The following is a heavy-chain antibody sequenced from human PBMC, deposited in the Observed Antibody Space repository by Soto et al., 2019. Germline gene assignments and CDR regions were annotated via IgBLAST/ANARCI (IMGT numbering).Heavy chain of an antibody. Sequence: QVQLVQSGAEVKKHGASVKVSCKASGYTFTSYGISWVRQAPGQGLEWMGWISAYNGNTNYAQKLQGRVTMTTDTSTSTAYMELRSLRADDTAVYYCARDALGSWYGYYYDYYGMDVWGQGTTVTVSS. CDR2: ISAYNGNT. CDR1: GYTFTSYG. CDR3: ARDALGSWYGYYYDYYGMDV. V-gene: IGHV1-18*01. J-gene: IGHJ6*02. D-gene: IGHD6-13*01.